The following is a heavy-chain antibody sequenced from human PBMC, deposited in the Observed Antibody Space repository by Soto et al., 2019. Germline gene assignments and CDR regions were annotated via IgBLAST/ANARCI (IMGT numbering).Heavy chain of an antibody. CDR2: ISGSGGST. Sequence: PGGSLRLSCAASGFTFSSYAMSGGRQAPGKGLEWVSAISGSGGSTYYADSVKGRFTISRDNSKNTLYLQMNSLRAEDTAVYYCAKDPPQPPYGSGSYYAVDYWGQGTLVTVSS. J-gene: IGHJ4*02. CDR1: GFTFSSYA. V-gene: IGHV3-23*01. CDR3: AKDPPQPPYGSGSYYAVDY. D-gene: IGHD3-10*01.